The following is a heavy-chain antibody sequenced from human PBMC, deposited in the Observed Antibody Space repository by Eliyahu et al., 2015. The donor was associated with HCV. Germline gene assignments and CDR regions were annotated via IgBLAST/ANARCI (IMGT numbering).Heavy chain of an antibody. D-gene: IGHD6-19*01. CDR3: AREFRSGWYGIDY. Sequence: GKGLVWVSRINSDGRSTIYADSVKGRFTISRDNAKTTVYLQMNSLRVEDTAVYYCAREFRSGWYGIDYWGQGTLVTVSS. J-gene: IGHJ4*02. CDR2: INSDGRST. V-gene: IGHV3-74*01.